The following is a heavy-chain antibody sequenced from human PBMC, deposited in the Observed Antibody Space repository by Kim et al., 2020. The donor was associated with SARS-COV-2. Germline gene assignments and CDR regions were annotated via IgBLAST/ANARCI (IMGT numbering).Heavy chain of an antibody. J-gene: IGHJ3*02. CDR3: ARDPVSATGGDDAFDI. V-gene: IGHV4-61*02. D-gene: IGHD4-17*01. Sequence: SLKSRVTLSVATPKNQFSLKLSSVTAADTAVYYCARDPVSATGGDDAFDIWGQGTMVTVSS.